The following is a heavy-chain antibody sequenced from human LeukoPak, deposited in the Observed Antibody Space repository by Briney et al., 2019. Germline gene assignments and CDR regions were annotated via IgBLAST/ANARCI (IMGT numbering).Heavy chain of an antibody. Sequence: KPSETLSLTCTVSGGFISSYYWSWIRQPPGKGLEWIGYIYYSGSTNYNPSLKSRVTISVDTSKNQFSLKLSSVTAADTAVYYCASGLRPRLFDYWGQGTLVTVSS. V-gene: IGHV4-59*12. D-gene: IGHD4-17*01. CDR2: IYYSGST. J-gene: IGHJ4*02. CDR1: GGFISSYY. CDR3: ASGLRPRLFDY.